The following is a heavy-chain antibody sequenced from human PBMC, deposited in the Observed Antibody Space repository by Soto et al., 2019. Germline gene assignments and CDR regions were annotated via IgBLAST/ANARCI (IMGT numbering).Heavy chain of an antibody. D-gene: IGHD5-12*01. CDR2: INHSGST. J-gene: IGHJ4*02. CDR3: ARRNRKSEYSGYGDY. V-gene: IGHV4-34*01. CDR1: GGSFSGYY. Sequence: PSETLSLTCAVYGGSFSGYYWSWIRQPPGKGLEWIGEINHSGSTNYNPSLKSRVTISVDTSKNQFSLKLSSVTAADTAVYYCARRNRKSEYSGYGDYWGQGTLVTVSS.